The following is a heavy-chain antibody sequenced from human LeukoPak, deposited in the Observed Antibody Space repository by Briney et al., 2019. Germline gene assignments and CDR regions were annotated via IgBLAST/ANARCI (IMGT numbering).Heavy chain of an antibody. J-gene: IGHJ4*02. Sequence: PSETRSLTCAVYGGSFSGYYWSWIRQPPGKGLEWIGEINHSGSTNYNPSLKSRVTISVDTSKNQFSLKLSSVTAADTAVYYCARVDDYIWGSYRYRGTALDYWGQGTLVTVSS. D-gene: IGHD3-16*02. CDR1: GGSFSGYY. CDR3: ARVDDYIWGSYRYRGTALDY. V-gene: IGHV4-34*01. CDR2: INHSGST.